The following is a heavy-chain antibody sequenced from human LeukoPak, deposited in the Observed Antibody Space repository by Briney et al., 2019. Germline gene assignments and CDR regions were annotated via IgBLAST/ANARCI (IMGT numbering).Heavy chain of an antibody. V-gene: IGHV3-30*02. CDR3: AKDIIYYYDSSGLFGPFDY. Sequence: GGSLRLSCAASGFTFSSFGLHWVRQAPGKGLEWLSFIRFDGKNTYYADSVKGRFTISRDNSKDTLYLQLNSLTAEDTAVYYCAKDIIYYYDSSGLFGPFDYWGQGTLVTVSS. J-gene: IGHJ4*02. CDR2: IRFDGKNT. D-gene: IGHD3-22*01. CDR1: GFTFSSFG.